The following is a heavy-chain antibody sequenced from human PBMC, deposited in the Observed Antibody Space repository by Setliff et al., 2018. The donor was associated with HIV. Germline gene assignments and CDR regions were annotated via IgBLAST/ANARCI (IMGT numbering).Heavy chain of an antibody. D-gene: IGHD3-9*01. CDR1: GYRFTDFY. CDR3: ARRAEDLAINPPSLDYYFDY. V-gene: IGHV1-2*02. CDR2: INPKSGAT. Sequence: ASVKVSCKTFGYRFTDFYVNWVRQAPGQGLEWMGWINPKSGATKNAQKFQGRVTMTRDTSISTVYMELSSLRSDDTALYFCARRAEDLAINPPSLDYYFDYWGQGTPVTVSS. J-gene: IGHJ4*02.